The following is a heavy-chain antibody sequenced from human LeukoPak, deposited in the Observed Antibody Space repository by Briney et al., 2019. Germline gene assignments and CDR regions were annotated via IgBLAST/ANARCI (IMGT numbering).Heavy chain of an antibody. D-gene: IGHD6-6*01. CDR1: GGSISSGGYY. CDR3: ASCIAARGACDY. Sequence: SETLSLTCTVSGGSISSGGYYWSWIRQPPGKGLEWIGYIYHSGSTYYNPSLKSRVTISVDRSKNQFSLKLSSVTAADTAVYYCASCIAARGACDYWGQGTLVTVSS. J-gene: IGHJ4*02. V-gene: IGHV4-30-2*01. CDR2: IYHSGST.